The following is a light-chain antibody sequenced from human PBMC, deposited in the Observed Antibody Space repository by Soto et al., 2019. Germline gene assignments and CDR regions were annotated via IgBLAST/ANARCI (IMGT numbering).Light chain of an antibody. J-gene: IGKJ3*01. CDR1: QGISTY. V-gene: IGKV1-9*01. Sequence: IQLTQSPSSLSASVGDRVTITCRASQGISTYLAWYQQKPGKAPELLIYASSTLQGGVPSRFSGSGSGTDFTLTINPLQPEDFATYYCQHLNSYPPLFTFGPGT. CDR2: ASS. CDR3: QHLNSYPPLFT.